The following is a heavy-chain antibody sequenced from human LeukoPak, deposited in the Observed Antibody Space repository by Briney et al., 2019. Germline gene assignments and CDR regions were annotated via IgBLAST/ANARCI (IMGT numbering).Heavy chain of an antibody. Sequence: PSETLSLTCTVSGDSISSYYWSWIRQPPGKGLEWIGYIYYSGSTNYNPSLKSRVTISVDTSKNQFSLKLSSVTAADTAVYYCARGHGWRYSSYYYYYMDVWGKGTTGTVSS. V-gene: IGHV4-59*13. D-gene: IGHD3-10*01. CDR2: IYYSGST. J-gene: IGHJ6*03. CDR3: ARGHGWRYSSYYYYYMDV. CDR1: GDSISSYY.